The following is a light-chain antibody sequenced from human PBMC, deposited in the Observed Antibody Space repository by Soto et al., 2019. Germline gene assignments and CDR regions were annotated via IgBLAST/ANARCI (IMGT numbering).Light chain of an antibody. CDR3: QQYGRTSWT. CDR1: QSVSTNF. Sequence: ESVLTHSPGTLSLSPGEGATLSCRASQSVSTNFFAWYQQKPGQAPRLLIYGASTRATGIPDRFSGSGSGTDFTLTISRLEPEDFAVYYCQQYGRTSWTFGQGTKVDIK. J-gene: IGKJ1*01. V-gene: IGKV3-20*01. CDR2: GAS.